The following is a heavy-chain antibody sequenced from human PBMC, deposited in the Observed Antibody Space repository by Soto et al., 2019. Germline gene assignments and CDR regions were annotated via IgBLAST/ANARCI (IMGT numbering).Heavy chain of an antibody. J-gene: IGHJ4*02. V-gene: IGHV4-4*07. Sequence: QVPLQESGPGLVKPSETLSLTCTVSGGSISSYYWSWIRQPAGKGLEWIGRIYTSGSTNYNPSLKSRVTMSVDTSKNQFSLKLSSVTAADTAVYYCARVGDSSGYYSFDYWGQGTLVTVSS. D-gene: IGHD3-22*01. CDR1: GGSISSYY. CDR2: IYTSGST. CDR3: ARVGDSSGYYSFDY.